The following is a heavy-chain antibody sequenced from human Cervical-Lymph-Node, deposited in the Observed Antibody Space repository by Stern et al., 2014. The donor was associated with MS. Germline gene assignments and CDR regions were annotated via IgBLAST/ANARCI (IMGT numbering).Heavy chain of an antibody. CDR2: ISYDGNHK. D-gene: IGHD2-8*01. J-gene: IGHJ4*02. CDR3: ARDYEDTSMLFDH. CDR1: GFTFSSYG. V-gene: IGHV3-30*03. Sequence: VQLVESGGAVVQPGRSLRLSCAASGFTFSSYGMHWVRQAPGPGLGWVTVISYDGNHKYYAASVKGRFTISRDNSKNTLHLQMSSVTPDDTAIYYCARDYEDTSMLFDHWGQGTLVTVSS.